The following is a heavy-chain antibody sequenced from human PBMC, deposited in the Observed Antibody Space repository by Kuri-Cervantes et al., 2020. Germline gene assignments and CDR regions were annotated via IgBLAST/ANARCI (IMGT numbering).Heavy chain of an antibody. J-gene: IGHJ6*02. V-gene: IGHV6-1*01. D-gene: IGHD2-2*01. Sequence: SETLSLTCAISGGSVSSNSAAWNWIRQSPSRGLEWLGRTYYRSKWYNDYAVSVKSRITINPDTSKNQFSLQLNSVTPEDTAVYYCARDRLGRYCSSTSCPGYGMDVWGQGTTVTVSS. CDR2: TYYRSKWYN. CDR1: GGSVSSNSAA. CDR3: ARDRLGRYCSSTSCPGYGMDV.